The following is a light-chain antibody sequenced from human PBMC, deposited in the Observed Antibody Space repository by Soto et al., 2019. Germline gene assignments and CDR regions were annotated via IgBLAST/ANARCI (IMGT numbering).Light chain of an antibody. CDR2: GAS. Sequence: EIVWTQSPGSLSLSPGERATLSCRASQSVSSKYLGWYQQKPGQAPRLLIYGASSRANGIPDRFSGSGSGTDFTLTISRLEPEDFAVYYCQQYGSSPPWTFGQGTKVDIK. CDR3: QQYGSSPPWT. J-gene: IGKJ1*01. V-gene: IGKV3-20*01. CDR1: QSVSSKY.